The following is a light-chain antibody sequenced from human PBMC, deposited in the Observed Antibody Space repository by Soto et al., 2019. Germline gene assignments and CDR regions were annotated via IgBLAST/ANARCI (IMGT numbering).Light chain of an antibody. CDR2: DAS. V-gene: IGKV1-33*01. Sequence: DIPMTQSPSSLSASVGDRVTITCRASQGISDYLAWYQQKSGKAPKLLIYDASDLETGVPSRFSGSGSGTDFTFTINSLQPEDIATYYCQQYDNLPLTFGGGTKVEIK. CDR3: QQYDNLPLT. CDR1: QGISDY. J-gene: IGKJ4*01.